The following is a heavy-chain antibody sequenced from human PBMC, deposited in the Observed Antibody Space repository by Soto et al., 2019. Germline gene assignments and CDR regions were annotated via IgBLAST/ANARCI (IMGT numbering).Heavy chain of an antibody. J-gene: IGHJ4*02. D-gene: IGHD2-2*01. Sequence: QEQLVQSGGGVVQPGRSLRLSCAASGFIFSSYGMHWVRQAPGKGLEWVAVISYDGSNEYYADSVQGRFTISRDNSKQTLYLQMNSLRNEDTAVYFCATLLWEGIIVEGPSGGAGDYRGQGTLVTVSS. V-gene: IGHV3-30*03. CDR3: ATLLWEGIIVEGPSGGAGDY. CDR1: GFIFSSYG. CDR2: ISYDGSNE.